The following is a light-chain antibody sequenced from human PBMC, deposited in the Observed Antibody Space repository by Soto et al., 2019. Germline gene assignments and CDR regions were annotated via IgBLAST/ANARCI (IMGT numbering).Light chain of an antibody. CDR3: QERSNWPLN. J-gene: IGKJ5*01. CDR2: GAS. Sequence: EIGLTQSPRTGSLSTGETASLSRSASQSVSSSYLAWYQQKPGQAPRLLIYGASSRATGIPDRFSGGGSGADFTFPISSLEPEDFAVYYCQERSNWPLNFGQGTRLEN. V-gene: IGKV3D-20*02. CDR1: QSVSSSY.